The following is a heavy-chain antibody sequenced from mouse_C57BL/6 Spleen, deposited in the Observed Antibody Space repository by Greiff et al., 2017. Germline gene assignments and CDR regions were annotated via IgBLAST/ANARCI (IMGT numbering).Heavy chain of an antibody. CDR1: GFSFNTYA. CDR2: IRSKSNNYAT. V-gene: IGHV10-1*01. J-gene: IGHJ3*01. D-gene: IGHD2-3*01. Sequence: EVKLVESGGGLVQPKGSLKLSCAASGFSFNTYAMNWVRQAPGKGLEWVARIRSKSNNYATYYADSVKDRFTISRDDSESMLYLQMNNLKTEDTAMYYCVRHGYYEFAYWGQGTLATVSA. CDR3: VRHGYYEFAY.